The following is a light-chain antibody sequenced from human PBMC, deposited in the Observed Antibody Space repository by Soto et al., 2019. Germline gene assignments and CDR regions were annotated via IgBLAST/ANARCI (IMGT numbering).Light chain of an antibody. CDR1: QSVISTY. Sequence: VLTQSPGTLSLSPGERATLSSRASQSVISTYLAWYQHRHGQAPRLLIYGASRKATGIPDRFSGSGSGTDCTHAISRLWREDFAVYYCPEYVDSRLTLRQGTKVEIK. V-gene: IGKV3-20*01. CDR3: PEYVDSRLT. CDR2: GAS. J-gene: IGKJ2*01.